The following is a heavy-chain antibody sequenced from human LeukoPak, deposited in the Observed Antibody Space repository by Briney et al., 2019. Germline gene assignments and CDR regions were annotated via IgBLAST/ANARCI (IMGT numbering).Heavy chain of an antibody. CDR1: GGSISSSSYY. D-gene: IGHD3-10*01. J-gene: IGHJ4*02. CDR2: IYYSGST. Sequence: PSETLSLTCTVSGGSISSSSYYWGWIRQPPGKGLEWMGSIYYSGSTYYNPSLKSRVTISVDTSKNQFSLKLSSVTAADTAVYYCARRPRGGSGRTSRGVQYYFDYWGQGTLVTVSA. CDR3: ARRPRGGSGRTSRGVQYYFDY. V-gene: IGHV4-39*01.